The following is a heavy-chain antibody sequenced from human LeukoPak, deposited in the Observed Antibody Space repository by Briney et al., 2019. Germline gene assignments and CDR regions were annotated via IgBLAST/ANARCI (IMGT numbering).Heavy chain of an antibody. D-gene: IGHD6-13*01. V-gene: IGHV3-33*07. CDR2: IWYDGSHK. CDR3: ARDRGYSSTWSFGKHYYMDV. CDR1: GFTFSSYG. Sequence: GGSLRLSCAASGFTFSSYGMYWVRQAPGKGLEWVAVIWYDGSHKSYANSVKGRFTISRDNPKNIIYLHMNSLRADDTAVYYCARDRGYSSTWSFGKHYYMDVWGKGTTVTVSS. J-gene: IGHJ6*03.